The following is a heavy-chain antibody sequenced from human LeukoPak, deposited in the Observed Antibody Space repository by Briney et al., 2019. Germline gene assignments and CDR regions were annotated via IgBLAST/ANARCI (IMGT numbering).Heavy chain of an antibody. V-gene: IGHV4-59*08. CDR1: GGSISSYY. Sequence: SETLSLTCTVSGGSISSYYWSWIRQPPGKGLEWIGSIYHSGSTYYNPSLKSRVTISVDTSKNQFSLKLSSVTAADTAVYYCARIDDYSSSWYLDYWGQGTLVTVSS. D-gene: IGHD6-13*01. J-gene: IGHJ4*02. CDR3: ARIDDYSSSWYLDY. CDR2: IYHSGST.